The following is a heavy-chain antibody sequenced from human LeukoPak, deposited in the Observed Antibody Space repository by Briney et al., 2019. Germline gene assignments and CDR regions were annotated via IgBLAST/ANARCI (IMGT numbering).Heavy chain of an antibody. CDR2: IRSKSNGYAT. V-gene: IGHV3-73*01. D-gene: IGHD3-9*01. CDR3: TSYDVLTGYFAY. J-gene: IGHJ4*02. Sequence: GGSLRLSCAASGFTFSGSAMLWVRQASGKGLEWVGRIRSKSNGYATAYAASVKGRFTISRDDAKKTAYLQMNSLKIEDTALYYCTSYDVLTGYFAYWGQGTLVTVSS. CDR1: GFTFSGSA.